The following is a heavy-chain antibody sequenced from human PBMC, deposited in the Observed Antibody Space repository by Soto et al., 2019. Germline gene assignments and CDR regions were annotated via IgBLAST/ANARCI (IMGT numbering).Heavy chain of an antibody. J-gene: IGHJ6*03. CDR1: GGSISSSSYY. CDR3: ARLPLLITGTTYYYYYYMDV. Sequence: SETLSLTCTVSGGSISSSSYYWGWIRQPPGKGLEWIGSIYYSGSTYYNPSLKSRVTISVDTSKNQFSLKLSSVTAADTAVYYCARLPLLITGTTYYYYYYMDVWGKGTTVTVSS. CDR2: IYYSGST. V-gene: IGHV4-39*01. D-gene: IGHD1-20*01.